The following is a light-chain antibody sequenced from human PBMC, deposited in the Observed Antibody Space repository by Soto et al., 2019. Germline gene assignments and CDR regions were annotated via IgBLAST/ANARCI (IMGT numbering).Light chain of an antibody. V-gene: IGKV1-5*01. Sequence: DIQMTQSPSTLSASVGDSVTITCRASQSISTWLAWYQQKPGKAPKLLLYDASILESGVPSRFSGIVSATEYTLPISRLQPEDFATYYCQQYNSFSGVTFGPGTKVDNK. CDR1: QSISTW. CDR3: QQYNSFSGVT. J-gene: IGKJ3*01. CDR2: DAS.